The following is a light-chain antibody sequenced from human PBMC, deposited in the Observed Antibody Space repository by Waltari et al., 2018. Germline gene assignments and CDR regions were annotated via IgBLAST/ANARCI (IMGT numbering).Light chain of an antibody. CDR1: ALPRKN. CDR3: YSTDSSGNRRV. V-gene: IGLV3-10*01. J-gene: IGLJ2*01. CDR2: EDI. Sequence: SSELTQPLSVSVSPGQTATITCSGDALPRKNAYWYQPKSGQAPVLVIYEDIKRPSAIPARFSGSKSGTVATLTISGAQVEDEADYSCYSTDSSGNRRVFGGGTRLTV.